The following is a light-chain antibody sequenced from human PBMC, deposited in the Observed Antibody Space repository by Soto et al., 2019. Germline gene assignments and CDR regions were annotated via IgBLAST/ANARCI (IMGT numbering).Light chain of an antibody. CDR3: QQSDSSPRT. J-gene: IGKJ1*01. CDR2: GAS. Sequence: EIVITQSPATLSVSPGGRPTLSCLASQSVINNLAWYQQKPGQAPRLIIYGASTRATGIPARLSGSGSGTEFTLTISSLESQDGAVYYCQQSDSSPRTFGQGTKVDIK. V-gene: IGKV3-15*01. CDR1: QSVINN.